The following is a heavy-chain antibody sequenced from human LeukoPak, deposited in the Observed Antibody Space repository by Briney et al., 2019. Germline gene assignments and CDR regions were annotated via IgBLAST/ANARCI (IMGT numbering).Heavy chain of an antibody. Sequence: SETLSLTCTVSGGSINRGTHYWSWIRQPAGKGLEWIGRVYATGNTNYNPPLWSRVTISVDTSKNQFSLRLSSVTAADTAVYYCARDRSYYSDTGADYWGQGIMVIVSS. CDR2: VYATGNT. D-gene: IGHD3-22*01. CDR3: ARDRSYYSDTGADY. J-gene: IGHJ4*02. CDR1: GGSINRGTHY. V-gene: IGHV4-61*02.